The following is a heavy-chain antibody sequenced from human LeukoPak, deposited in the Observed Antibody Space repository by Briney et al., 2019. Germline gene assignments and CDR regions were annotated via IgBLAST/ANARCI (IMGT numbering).Heavy chain of an antibody. CDR3: ARDGETGIAAADTNFYYYYCMDV. CDR1: GGTFSSYA. V-gene: IGHV1-2*02. D-gene: IGHD6-13*01. Sequence: ASVKVSCKASGGTFSSYAISWVRQAPGQGLEWMGWINPHSGGTNYAQKFQGRVTMTRDTSISTAYMELSRLRSDDTAVYYCARDGETGIAAADTNFYYYYCMDVWGKGTTVTVSS. CDR2: INPHSGGT. J-gene: IGHJ6*03.